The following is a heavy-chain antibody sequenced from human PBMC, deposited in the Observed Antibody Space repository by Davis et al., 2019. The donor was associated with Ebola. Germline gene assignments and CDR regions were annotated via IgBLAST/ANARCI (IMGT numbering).Heavy chain of an antibody. Sequence: ASVKVSCKASGYTFTGYYMHWVRQAPGQGLEWMGWINPNSGGTNYAQKFQGRVTMTRDTSISTAYMELSRLRSDDTAVYYCARPPLTIFGVVFDAFDIWGQGTMVTVSS. D-gene: IGHD3-3*01. CDR2: INPNSGGT. CDR3: ARPPLTIFGVVFDAFDI. V-gene: IGHV1-2*02. J-gene: IGHJ3*02. CDR1: GYTFTGYY.